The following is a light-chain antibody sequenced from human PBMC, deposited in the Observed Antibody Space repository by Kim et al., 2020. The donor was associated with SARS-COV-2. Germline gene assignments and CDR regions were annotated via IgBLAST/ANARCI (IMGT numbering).Light chain of an antibody. CDR2: DVS. V-gene: IGLV2-14*03. Sequence: GQSVAISCTGTSSDVGAYNYVSWYQQHPGKAPKLMIYDVSNRPSGVSNRFSGSKSGNTASLTISGLQAEDEADYYCNSYTSSNTWVFGGGTQLTVL. CDR3: NSYTSSNTWV. CDR1: SSDVGAYNY. J-gene: IGLJ3*02.